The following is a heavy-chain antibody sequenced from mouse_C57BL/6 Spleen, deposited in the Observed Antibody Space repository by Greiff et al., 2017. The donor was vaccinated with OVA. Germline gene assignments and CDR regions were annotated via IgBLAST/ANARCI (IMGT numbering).Heavy chain of an antibody. J-gene: IGHJ1*03. V-gene: IGHV1-39*01. CDR1: GYTFTDYY. CDR2: INPNYGTT. CDR3: ARGKGGSYYDD. Sequence: EVKLQQSGPELVKPGASVKISCKASGYTFTDYYMNWVKQSHGKSLEWIGVINPNYGTTSYNQKFKGKATLTVDKSSSTAYMQLNSLTSEDSAVYYWARGKGGSYYDDGGKGTTVTVSS.